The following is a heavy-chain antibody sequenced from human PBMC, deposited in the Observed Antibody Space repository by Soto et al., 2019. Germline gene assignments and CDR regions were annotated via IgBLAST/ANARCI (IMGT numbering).Heavy chain of an antibody. J-gene: IGHJ2*01. V-gene: IGHV4-59*01. Sequence: QVQLQESGPGLVKPSETLSLTCTVSGGSISTYYWSWIRQPPGKGLEWIGYIYHSGSTNYNPSLKRRVTISXXTXTXXFSPNLSSVTAADTAVYYCARGLYSYGYVYWYFDLWGRGTLVTVSS. CDR3: ARGLYSYGYVYWYFDL. CDR1: GGSISTYY. CDR2: IYHSGST. D-gene: IGHD5-18*01.